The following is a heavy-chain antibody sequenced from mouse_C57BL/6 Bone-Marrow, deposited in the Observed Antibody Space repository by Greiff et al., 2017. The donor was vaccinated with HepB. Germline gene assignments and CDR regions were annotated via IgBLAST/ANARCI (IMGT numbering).Heavy chain of an antibody. D-gene: IGHD2-3*01. J-gene: IGHJ2*01. V-gene: IGHV1-64*01. CDR2: IHPNSGST. CDR3: AREGDGYYEDY. Sequence: QVQLQQPGAELVKPGASVKLSCKASGYTFTSYWMHWVKQRPGQGLEWIGMIHPNSGSTNYNEKFKSKATLTVDKSSSTAYMQLSSLTSEDSAVYYCAREGDGYYEDYWGQGTTLTVSS. CDR1: GYTFTSYW.